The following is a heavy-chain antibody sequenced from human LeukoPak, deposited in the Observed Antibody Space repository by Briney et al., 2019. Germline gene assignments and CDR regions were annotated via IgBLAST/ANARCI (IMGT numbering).Heavy chain of an antibody. Sequence: GGCLSLSCAASGFTFSSYSMSWVRQAPGKGLEWVSSISSSSSYIYYADSVKGRFTISRDNAKNSLYLQMNSLRAEDTAVYYCASWTETTMDPFDYWGQGTPVTVSS. CDR3: ASWTETTMDPFDY. J-gene: IGHJ4*02. CDR1: GFTFSSYS. D-gene: IGHD3-10*01. CDR2: ISSSSSYI. V-gene: IGHV3-21*01.